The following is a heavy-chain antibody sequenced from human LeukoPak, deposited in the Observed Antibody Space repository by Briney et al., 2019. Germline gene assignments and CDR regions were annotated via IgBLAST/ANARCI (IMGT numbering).Heavy chain of an antibody. CDR3: ARIRCGHSGSVCYNH. CDR2: ISHTEGT. J-gene: IGHJ4*02. D-gene: IGHD3-9*01. CDR1: GVSINDYY. Sequence: PSETLSLTCGVFGVSINDYYWSWIRQSPGKGLEWIGEISHTEGTRYNPSLESRVTMSVGTSENQLSLKLIFVTAADTAVYYCARIRCGHSGSVCYNHWGLGTLVTVSS. V-gene: IGHV4-34*01.